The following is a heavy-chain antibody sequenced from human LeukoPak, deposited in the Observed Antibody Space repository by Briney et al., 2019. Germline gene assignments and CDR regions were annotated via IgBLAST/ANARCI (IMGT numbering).Heavy chain of an antibody. CDR1: GYKFIDDY. D-gene: IGHD3-16*01. Sequence: VASVKVSCKASGYKFIDDYMHWVRQAPGQGLEFMGWIDPDSGFTNYAQKFKGRVTITRDTSISTVYLEVRSLASDDTAVYYCAPTAEAYTSWWRVWGQGTLVTVSS. J-gene: IGHJ4*02. CDR3: APTAEAYTSWWRV. CDR2: IDPDSGFT. V-gene: IGHV1-2*02.